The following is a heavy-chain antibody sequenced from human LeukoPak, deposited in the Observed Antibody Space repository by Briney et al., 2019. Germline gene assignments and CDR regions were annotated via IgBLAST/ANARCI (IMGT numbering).Heavy chain of an antibody. CDR2: ISYDGSNK. Sequence: GRSLRLSCAASGFTFSSYAMHWVRQAPGKGLEWVAVISYDGSNKYYADSVKGRFTISRDNSKNTLYLQMNSLRAEDTAVYYCARRLWTGSKLYYYGMDVWDQGTTVTVSS. CDR1: GFTFSSYA. D-gene: IGHD3/OR15-3a*01. CDR3: ARRLWTGSKLYYYGMDV. V-gene: IGHV3-30-3*01. J-gene: IGHJ6*02.